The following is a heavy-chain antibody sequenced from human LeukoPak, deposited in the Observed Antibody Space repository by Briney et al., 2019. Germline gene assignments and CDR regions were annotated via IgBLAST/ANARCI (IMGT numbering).Heavy chain of an antibody. D-gene: IGHD3-9*01. CDR3: ARGFLSDILTGYSPFGY. CDR1: GYTFTSYG. V-gene: IGHV1-18*01. J-gene: IGHJ4*02. Sequence: ASVKVSCKASGYTFTSYGISWVRQAPGQGLEWMGWISAYNGNTNYAQKLQGRVTMTTDTSTSTAYMELRSLRSDDTAVYYCARGFLSDILTGYSPFGYWGQGTLVTVSS. CDR2: ISAYNGNT.